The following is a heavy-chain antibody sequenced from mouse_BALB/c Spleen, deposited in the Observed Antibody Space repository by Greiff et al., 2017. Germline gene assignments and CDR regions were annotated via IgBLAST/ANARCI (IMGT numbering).Heavy chain of an antibody. CDR1: GFTFSSYT. V-gene: IGHV5-6-4*01. D-gene: IGHD2-1*01. CDR2: ISSVGSYT. Sequence: EVKLVESGGGLVKPGGSLKLSCAASGFTFSSYTMSWVRQTPEKRLEWVATISSVGSYTYYPDSVKGRFTISRDNAKNTLYLQMSSLKSEDTAMYYCTREAGNPGDWGAGTTLTVSS. J-gene: IGHJ2*01. CDR3: TREAGNPGD.